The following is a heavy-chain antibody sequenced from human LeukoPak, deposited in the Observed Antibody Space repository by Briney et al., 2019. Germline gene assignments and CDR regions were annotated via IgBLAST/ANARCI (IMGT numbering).Heavy chain of an antibody. D-gene: IGHD3-22*01. CDR3: ARGSSGFHYYFDY. CDR1: GYTFTSYF. V-gene: IGHV1-46*01. CDR2: INPSGGSA. Sequence: ASVTVSCTASGYTFTSYFMHWVRQAPGQGLEWMGIINPSGGSASYAQKFQGRVTMTRDTSTSTVYMELSSLRSEDTAVYYCARGSSGFHYYFDYWGQGTLVTVSS. J-gene: IGHJ4*02.